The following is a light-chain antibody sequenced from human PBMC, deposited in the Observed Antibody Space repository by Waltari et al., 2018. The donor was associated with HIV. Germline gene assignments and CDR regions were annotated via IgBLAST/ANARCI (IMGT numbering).Light chain of an antibody. CDR3: QQTHTIPYT. J-gene: IGKJ3*01. CDR2: AAS. Sequence: DIQMTQSPSSQSASVGDSITITCRASQTISTFLNWYQQKPGKAPRLLIFAASTLHSGVPSRFSGSGSGTDFTLTISSLQPEDFATYYCQQTHTIPYTFGPGTTLDIK. V-gene: IGKV1-39*01. CDR1: QTISTF.